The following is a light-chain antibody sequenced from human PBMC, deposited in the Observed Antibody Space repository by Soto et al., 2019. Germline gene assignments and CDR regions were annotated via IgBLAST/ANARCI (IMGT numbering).Light chain of an antibody. CDR2: DAS. V-gene: IGKV1-5*01. CDR3: QQYNSYWYT. CDR1: QSISSW. J-gene: IGKJ2*01. Sequence: DIQMTQSPSTLSASVGDRVTITCRASQSISSWLAWYQQKPGKAPKLLIYDASSLESGVPSRFSRSGSGTEFTLTISSLQPDDFATYYCQQYNSYWYTFGQGTKLEIK.